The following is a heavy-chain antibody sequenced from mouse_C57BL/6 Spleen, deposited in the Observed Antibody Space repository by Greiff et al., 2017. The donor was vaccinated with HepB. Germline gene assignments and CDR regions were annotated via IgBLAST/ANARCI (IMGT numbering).Heavy chain of an antibody. J-gene: IGHJ4*01. CDR3: ARSGGSYYGSPRAMDY. V-gene: IGHV1-76*01. Sequence: QVQLQQSGAELVRPGASVKLSCKASGYTFTDYYINWVKQRPGQGLEWIARIYPGSGNTYYNEKFKGKATLTAEKSSSTAYMQLSSLTSEDSAVYFCARSGGSYYGSPRAMDYWGQGTSVTVSS. D-gene: IGHD2-2*01. CDR1: GYTFTDYY. CDR2: IYPGSGNT.